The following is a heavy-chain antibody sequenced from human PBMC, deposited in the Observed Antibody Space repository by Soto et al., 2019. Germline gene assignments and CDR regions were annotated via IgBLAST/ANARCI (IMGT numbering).Heavy chain of an antibody. J-gene: IGHJ4*02. V-gene: IGHV4-4*02. Sequence: QVLLQESGPGLVKPSGTLSLTCAVSGGSISSGNWWSWVRQSPGKELEWIGEIYHSGITNYYPSLKSRVTISVDNSENQLSLSLNSVTAADTAVYYCARNVRYYIDYWGQGTLVTVSS. CDR3: ARNVRYYIDY. CDR1: GGSISSGNW. CDR2: IYHSGIT.